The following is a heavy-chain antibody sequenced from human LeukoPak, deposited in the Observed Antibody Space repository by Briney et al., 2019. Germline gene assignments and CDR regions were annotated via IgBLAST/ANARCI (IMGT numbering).Heavy chain of an antibody. CDR3: ARSGHWSAAYYYYCMDV. D-gene: IGHD3-3*02. CDR1: GFTFSDYS. Sequence: GGSLRLSCAASGFTFSDYSMTWIRQAPGKGLEWISYISNRGTTIYYTDSVKGRFTISRDNAKNSLYLQMNSLRAEDTAVYYCARSGHWSAAYYYYCMDVWGKGTTVTVSS. CDR2: ISNRGTTI. J-gene: IGHJ6*03. V-gene: IGHV3-11*01.